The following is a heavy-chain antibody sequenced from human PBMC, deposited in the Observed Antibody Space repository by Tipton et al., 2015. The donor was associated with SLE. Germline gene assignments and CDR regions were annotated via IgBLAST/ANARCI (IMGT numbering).Heavy chain of an antibody. D-gene: IGHD1-1*01. Sequence: TLSLTCAVYGGSFSGNHWSWIRQLPDKGLEWIGEINHSGTTNCNPSLKSRVTISVDTTKNQFSLKMTSVTAADTAVYYCARQVPSTGTAGYFQHWGQGTLVSVSS. CDR1: GGSFSGNH. J-gene: IGHJ1*01. CDR3: ARQVPSTGTAGYFQH. V-gene: IGHV4-34*01. CDR2: INHSGTT.